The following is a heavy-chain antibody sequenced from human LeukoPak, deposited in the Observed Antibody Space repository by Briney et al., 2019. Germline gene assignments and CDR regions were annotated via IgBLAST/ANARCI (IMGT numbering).Heavy chain of an antibody. CDR2: INPNSGGT. CDR1: GYTFTDYY. CDR3: ARVAYSAYDYPTLLPPFDY. D-gene: IGHD5-12*01. J-gene: IGHJ4*02. V-gene: IGHV1-2*02. Sequence: ASLKVSCKASGYTFTDYYMHWVRQAPGQGLEWMGWINPNSGGTNYAQKFYARVTMTRDTSISTAYMELSRLRSDDTAVFYCARVAYSAYDYPTLLPPFDYWGQGTLVTVSS.